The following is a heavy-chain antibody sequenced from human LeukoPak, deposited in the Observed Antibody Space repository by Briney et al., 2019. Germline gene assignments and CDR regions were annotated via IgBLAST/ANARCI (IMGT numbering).Heavy chain of an antibody. CDR2: INPNSGGT. CDR3: AVAIQLWPNNFDY. V-gene: IGHV1-2*02. D-gene: IGHD5-18*01. J-gene: IGHJ4*02. CDR1: GYTFTGYY. Sequence: ASVKVSCKVSGYTFTGYYMHWVRQAPGQGLEWMGWINPNSGGTNYAQKFQGRVTMTRDTSISTAYMELSRLRSDDTAVYYCAVAIQLWPNNFDYWGQGTLVTVSS.